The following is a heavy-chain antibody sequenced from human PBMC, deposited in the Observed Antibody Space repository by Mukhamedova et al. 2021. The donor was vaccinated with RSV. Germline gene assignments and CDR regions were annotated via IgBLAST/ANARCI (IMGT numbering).Heavy chain of an antibody. D-gene: IGHD6-6*01. J-gene: IGHJ3*02. CDR3: AKTLAARPQGAFDI. CDR2: ISGSGGST. V-gene: IGHV3-23*01. Sequence: GKGLEWVSAISGSGGSTYYADSVKGRFTISRDNSKNTLYLQMNSLRAEDTAVYYCAKTLAARPQGAFDIWGQGTMVTVSS.